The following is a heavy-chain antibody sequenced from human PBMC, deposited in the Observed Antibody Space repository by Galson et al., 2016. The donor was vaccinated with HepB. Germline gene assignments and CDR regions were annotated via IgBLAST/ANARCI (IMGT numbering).Heavy chain of an antibody. J-gene: IGHJ4*02. CDR3: TCGRSPGAY. CDR1: GFTVSNNY. Sequence: SLRLSCAASGFTVSNNYMSWVRQAPGKGLEWVSLIYSGGSTSYADSVKGRFTISRDHFKNTLYLQMNSLRAEDTAVDFCTCGRSPGAYWGQGTLVTVSS. V-gene: IGHV3-53*01. CDR2: IYSGGST. D-gene: IGHD3-16*02.